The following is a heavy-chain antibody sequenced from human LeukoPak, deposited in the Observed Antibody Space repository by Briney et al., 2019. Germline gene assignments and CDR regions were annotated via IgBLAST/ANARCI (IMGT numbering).Heavy chain of an antibody. D-gene: IGHD5-12*01. CDR2: IYYSGST. Sequence: NPSETLSLTCTVSGGSISSGDYYWSWIRQPPGKGLEWIGYIYYSGSTYYNPSLKSRVTISVDTSKNQFSLKLSSVTAADTAVYCCAREWGGYDYNWFDPWGQGTLVTVSS. V-gene: IGHV4-30-4*01. J-gene: IGHJ5*02. CDR1: GGSISSGDYY. CDR3: AREWGGYDYNWFDP.